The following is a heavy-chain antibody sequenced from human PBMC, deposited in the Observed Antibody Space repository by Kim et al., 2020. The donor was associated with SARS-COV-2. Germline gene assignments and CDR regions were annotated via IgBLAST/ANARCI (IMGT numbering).Heavy chain of an antibody. CDR3: ARRVGYCSSTSCFINWFDP. D-gene: IGHD2-2*01. Sequence: SETLSLTCAVYGGSFSGYYWSWIRQPPGKGLEWIGEINHSGSTNYNPSLKSRVTISVDTSKNQSSLKLSSVTAADTAAYYCARRVGYCSSTSCFINWFDPWGQGTLVTVSS. J-gene: IGHJ5*02. CDR2: INHSGST. CDR1: GGSFSGYY. V-gene: IGHV4-34*01.